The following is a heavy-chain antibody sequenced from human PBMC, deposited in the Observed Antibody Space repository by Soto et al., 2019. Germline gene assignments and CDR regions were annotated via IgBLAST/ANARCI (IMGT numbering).Heavy chain of an antibody. Sequence: SETLSLTCTVSGGSISSGGYYWSWIRQHPGKGLEWIGYIYYSGSTYYNPSLKSRVTISVDTSKNQFSLKLSSVTAADTAVYYCARDRVIKKKLVKELWGQGTLVTVYS. J-gene: IGHJ4*02. CDR1: GGSISSGGYY. V-gene: IGHV4-31*03. CDR3: ARDRVIKKKLVKEL. CDR2: IYYSGST. D-gene: IGHD6-13*01.